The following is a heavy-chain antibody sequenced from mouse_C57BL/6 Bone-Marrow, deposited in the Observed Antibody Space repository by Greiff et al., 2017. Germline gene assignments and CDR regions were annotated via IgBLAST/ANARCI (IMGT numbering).Heavy chain of an antibody. D-gene: IGHD1-1*01. CDR3: AGSSYVSYWDFDV. CDR1: GYAFTNYL. J-gene: IGHJ1*03. Sequence: QVQLQQSGAELVRPGTSVKVSCKASGYAFTNYLIEWVKQRPGQGLEWIGVINPGSGGTNYNEKFKGKATLTADKSSSTAYMQRSSLTSEDSAVYFCAGSSYVSYWDFDVWGTGTTVTV. V-gene: IGHV1-54*01. CDR2: INPGSGGT.